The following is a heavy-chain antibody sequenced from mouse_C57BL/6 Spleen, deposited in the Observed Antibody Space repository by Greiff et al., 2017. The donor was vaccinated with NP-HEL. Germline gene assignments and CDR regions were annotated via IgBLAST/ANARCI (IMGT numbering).Heavy chain of an antibody. J-gene: IGHJ2*01. CDR3: ARTPPLYYYGSSYEGY. D-gene: IGHD1-1*01. CDR2: IYPGSGST. V-gene: IGHV1-55*01. CDR1: GYTFTSYW. Sequence: QVHVKQPGAELVKPGASVKMSCKASGYTFTSYWITWVKQRPGQGLEWIGDIYPGSGSTNYNEKFKSKATLTVDKSSSTAYMQLSSLTSEDSAVYYCARTPPLYYYGSSYEGYWGQGTTLTVSS.